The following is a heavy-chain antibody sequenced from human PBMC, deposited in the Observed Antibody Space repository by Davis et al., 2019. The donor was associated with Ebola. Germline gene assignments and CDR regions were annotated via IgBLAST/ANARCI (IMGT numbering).Heavy chain of an antibody. J-gene: IGHJ4*02. CDR2: INGDGSAT. D-gene: IGHD3-16*01. Sequence: HTGGSLRLSCAASGVTFSSHWMHWVRQAPGKGLVWVSRINGDGSATGYADSVKGRFTISRDNAKNTLYLQMNSLRAEDTAVYYCTRDFDWDGGYWGQGTLVTVSS. CDR3: TRDFDWDGGY. CDR1: GVTFSSHW. V-gene: IGHV3-74*01.